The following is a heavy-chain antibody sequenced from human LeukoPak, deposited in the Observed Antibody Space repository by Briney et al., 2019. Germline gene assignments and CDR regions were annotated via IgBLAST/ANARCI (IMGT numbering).Heavy chain of an antibody. CDR2: LSDTSSMI. V-gene: IGHV3-23*01. J-gene: IGHJ4*02. D-gene: IGHD1-26*01. CDR1: GFPFSTYA. Sequence: GSLRLSCAASGFPFSTYAMTWVRQAPGKGLEWVSTLSDTSSMIYYADSVKGRFTISRDNSKNTVYLQMNSLRVDDTAVYYCVKDGGIYPAWYFDCWGQGTLVTVSS. CDR3: VKDGGIYPAWYFDC.